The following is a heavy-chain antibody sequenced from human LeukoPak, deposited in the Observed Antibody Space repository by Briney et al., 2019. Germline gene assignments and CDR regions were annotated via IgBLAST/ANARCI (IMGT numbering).Heavy chain of an antibody. CDR1: GYSFTSYW. CDR2: IYPGDSDT. D-gene: IGHD2-2*01. J-gene: IGHJ5*02. CDR3: ARQGGCSSTSCYSNWFDP. Sequence: GGSLRLSCKGSGYSFTSYWIGWVRQMPGKGLEWMGIIYPGDSDTRYSPSFQGQVTISADKSISTAYLQWSSLKASDTAMYYCARQGGCSSTSCYSNWFDPWGQGTLVTVSS. V-gene: IGHV5-51*01.